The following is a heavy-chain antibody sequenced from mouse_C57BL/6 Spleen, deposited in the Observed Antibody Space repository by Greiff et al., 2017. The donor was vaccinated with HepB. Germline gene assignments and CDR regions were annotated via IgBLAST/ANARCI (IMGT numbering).Heavy chain of an antibody. CDR3: TSYYYGSSWDWYFDV. Sequence: DVKLVESGGGLVQPGGSMKLSCVASGFTFSNYWMNWVRQSPEKGLEWVAQIRLKSDNYATHYAESVQGSFTISRDDSKSSVYLQMNNLRAEDTGIYYCTSYYYGSSWDWYFDVWGTGTTVTVSS. D-gene: IGHD1-1*01. V-gene: IGHV6-3*01. CDR2: IRLKSDNYAT. CDR1: GFTFSNYW. J-gene: IGHJ1*03.